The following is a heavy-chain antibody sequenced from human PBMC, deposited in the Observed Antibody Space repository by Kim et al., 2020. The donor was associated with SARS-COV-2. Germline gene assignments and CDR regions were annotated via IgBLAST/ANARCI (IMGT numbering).Heavy chain of an antibody. D-gene: IGHD6-19*01. CDR1: GFTFTSYA. J-gene: IGHJ4*02. CDR2: INAGTGNT. CDR3: VKRDGSALYYFDF. Sequence: ASVKVSCKPSGFTFTSYAMHWVRQAPGQRLEWMGWINAGTGNTKYSQRFQGRLTITRETPASTVYMELSSLRSEDTAVYYCVKRDGSALYYFDFWGQGTLVTVSS. V-gene: IGHV1-3*01.